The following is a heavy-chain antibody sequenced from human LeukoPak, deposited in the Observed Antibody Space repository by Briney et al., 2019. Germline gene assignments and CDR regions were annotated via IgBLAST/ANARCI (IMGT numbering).Heavy chain of an antibody. D-gene: IGHD3-22*01. V-gene: IGHV5-51*01. CDR3: ARLSYDSSGSYTYFDY. Sequence: GESLKISCKGSGYSFTSYWIGWVRQMPGKGLEWMGIIYPGDSDTRYSPSFQGQVTISADKSISTAYLQWSSLKASDTAMYYCARLSYDSSGSYTYFDYWGQGTLVTVSS. J-gene: IGHJ4*02. CDR2: IYPGDSDT. CDR1: GYSFTSYW.